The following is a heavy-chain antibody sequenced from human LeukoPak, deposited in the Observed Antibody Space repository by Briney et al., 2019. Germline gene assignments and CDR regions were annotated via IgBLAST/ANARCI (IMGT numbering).Heavy chain of an antibody. V-gene: IGHV3-23*01. J-gene: IGHJ4*02. Sequence: GGSLRLSCAASGFTFSSHAMSWVRQAPGKGLEWVSAISGSGGSTYYADSVKGRFTISRDNSKNTLYLQMNSLRAEDTAVYYCAKGEITMVRGVTETPIDYWGQGTLVTVSS. D-gene: IGHD3-10*01. CDR3: AKGEITMVRGVTETPIDY. CDR1: GFTFSSHA. CDR2: ISGSGGST.